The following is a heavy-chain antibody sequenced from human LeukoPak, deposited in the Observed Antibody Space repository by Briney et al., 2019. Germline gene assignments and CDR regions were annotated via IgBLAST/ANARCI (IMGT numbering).Heavy chain of an antibody. CDR2: IKQDGSQK. J-gene: IGHJ4*02. Sequence: PGGSLRLSCAASGFTFTGYWMVWVRQAPGKGLEWVANIKQDGSQKHYVDSVKGRFTISRDNAKKSLYLQMNNLRAGDTGVYYCAREDWGPDYWGQGTLVTVSS. V-gene: IGHV3-7*01. CDR3: AREDWGPDY. CDR1: GFTFTGYW. D-gene: IGHD7-27*01.